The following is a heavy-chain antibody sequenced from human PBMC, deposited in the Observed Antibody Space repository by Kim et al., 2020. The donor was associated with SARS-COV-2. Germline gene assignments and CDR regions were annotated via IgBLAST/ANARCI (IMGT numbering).Heavy chain of an antibody. CDR3: ASTPFESGSRGALHI. D-gene: IGHD1-26*01. CDR2: IYYSGST. Sequence: SETLSLTCTVSGVSISSSSHYWGWIRQPPGKGLEWIGSIYYSGSTYYNPSLKNQVTIILDTSKNQFSLRLSSVTAADTAVYYCASTPFESGSRGALHIWGQGTMVTVSS. V-gene: IGHV4-39*01. J-gene: IGHJ3*02. CDR1: GVSISSSSHY.